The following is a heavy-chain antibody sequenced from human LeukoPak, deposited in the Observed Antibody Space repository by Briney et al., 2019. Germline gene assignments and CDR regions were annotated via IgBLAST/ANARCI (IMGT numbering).Heavy chain of an antibody. CDR3: ARGRGPAAIIPRKRSWFDP. CDR1: GYSISSGYY. CDR2: INHSGST. J-gene: IGHJ5*02. V-gene: IGHV4-38-2*02. Sequence: SETLSLTCTVSGYSISSGYYWGWIRQPPGKGLEWIGEINHSGSTNYNPSLKSRVTISVDTSKNQFSLKLSSVTAADTAVYYCARGRGPAAIIPRKRSWFDPWGQGTLVTVSS. D-gene: IGHD2-2*02.